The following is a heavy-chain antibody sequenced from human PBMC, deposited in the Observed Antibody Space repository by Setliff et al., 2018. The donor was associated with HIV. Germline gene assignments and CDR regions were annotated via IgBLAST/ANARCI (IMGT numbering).Heavy chain of an antibody. V-gene: IGHV4-38-2*01. J-gene: IGHJ6*03. D-gene: IGHD2-15*01. Sequence: SETLSLTCVVSNYSITSNYYWAWIRQPPGQGLEWIGESDHSGTTNYNPSLESRVTISVDTSKNQISLKVDSVTAADTAMYFCARGVVGSYYDYVNIYYHDYIDLWGKGTTVTVSS. CDR3: ARGVVGSYYDYVNIYYHDYIDL. CDR1: NYSITSNYY. CDR2: SDHSGTT.